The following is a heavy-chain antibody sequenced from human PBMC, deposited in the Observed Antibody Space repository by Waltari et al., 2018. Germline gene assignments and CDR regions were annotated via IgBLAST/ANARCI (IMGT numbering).Heavy chain of an antibody. CDR2: INSDGSST. D-gene: IGHD3-3*01. CDR1: GFTFSSYW. V-gene: IGHV3-74*01. CDR3: AMSPWRGYFDY. J-gene: IGHJ4*02. Sequence: EVHLVESGGGLVQPGGSLRLSCAASGFTFSSYWMHWVRQAPGKGLVWVSRINSDGSSTSYAESVKGRFTISRDNAKNSLYLQMNSLRAEDTAVYYCAMSPWRGYFDYWGQGTLVTVSS.